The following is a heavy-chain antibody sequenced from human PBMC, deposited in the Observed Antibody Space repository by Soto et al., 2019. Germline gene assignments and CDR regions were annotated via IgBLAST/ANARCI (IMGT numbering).Heavy chain of an antibody. Sequence: QVQLQQWGAGLLKPSETLSLTCAVSGGSFSGYYWNWIRQPPGKGLEWIGEINDSGTTNYNPSLNSRVTISVDTSKNQFSLKLSSVTAADTAVYYCARNDAFDIWGQGTMVTVSS. CDR1: GGSFSGYY. CDR2: INDSGTT. J-gene: IGHJ3*02. V-gene: IGHV4-34*01. CDR3: ARNDAFDI.